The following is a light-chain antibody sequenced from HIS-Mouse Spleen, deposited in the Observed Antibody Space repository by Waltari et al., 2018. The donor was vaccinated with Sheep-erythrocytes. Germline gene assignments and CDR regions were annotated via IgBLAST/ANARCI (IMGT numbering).Light chain of an antibody. J-gene: IGLJ2*01. CDR3: QAWDSSTAV. CDR2: QDS. Sequence: SYELTQPPSVSVSPGQTASITCSGDKLGDKYACWYQQKPGQSPVLVIYQDSKRPSGVPEGFSGSNSGNTATLTISGTQAMDEADCYCQAWDSSTAVFGGGTKRTVL. V-gene: IGLV3-1*01. CDR1: KLGDKY.